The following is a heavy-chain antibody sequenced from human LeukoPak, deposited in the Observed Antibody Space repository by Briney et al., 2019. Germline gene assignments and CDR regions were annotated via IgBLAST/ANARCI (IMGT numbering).Heavy chain of an antibody. V-gene: IGHV3-48*01. D-gene: IGHD5-12*01. CDR1: GFTFSSYS. CDR3: AKGGGYEAQYYYYYLDV. Sequence: LTGGSLRLSCAASGFTFSSYSMNWVRQAPGKGLEWVSYISSSSSTIYYADSVKGRFTISRDNSKNTLYLQMKSLRAEDTAVYYCAKGGGYEAQYYYYYLDVWGKGTTVTISS. J-gene: IGHJ6*03. CDR2: ISSSSSTI.